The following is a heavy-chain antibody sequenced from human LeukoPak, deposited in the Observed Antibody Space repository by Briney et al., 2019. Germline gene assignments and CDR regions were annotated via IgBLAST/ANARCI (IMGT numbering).Heavy chain of an antibody. CDR2: INHSGST. V-gene: IGHV4-34*01. Sequence: PSETLSLTCAVYGGSFSGYYWSWIRQPPGKGLEWIGEINHSGSTNYNPSLKSRVTISVDTSKNQFSLKLSSVTAADTAVYYCARRAYYYGSGSYSWFDPWGQGTLVTVSS. D-gene: IGHD3-10*01. CDR1: GGSFSGYY. CDR3: ARRAYYYGSGSYSWFDP. J-gene: IGHJ5*02.